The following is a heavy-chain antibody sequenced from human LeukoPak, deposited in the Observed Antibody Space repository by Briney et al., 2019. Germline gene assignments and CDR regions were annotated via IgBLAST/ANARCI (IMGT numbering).Heavy chain of an antibody. J-gene: IGHJ4*02. CDR1: GGSISSSSYY. CDR3: AGHRHSPDFVY. Sequence: SETLSPACTVSGGSISSSSYYWAWVRQPPGKGLEWIGSISYSGSTYYGPSLKSRVTISVDTSKNQFSLNLNSVTAADAAVYYCAGHRHSPDFVYWGQGTLVTVSS. V-gene: IGHV4-39*01. CDR2: ISYSGST.